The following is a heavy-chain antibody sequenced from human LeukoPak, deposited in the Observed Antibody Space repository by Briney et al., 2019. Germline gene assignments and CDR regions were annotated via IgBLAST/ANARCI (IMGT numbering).Heavy chain of an antibody. CDR2: IYHSGST. Sequence: SWIRQPPGKGLEWIGYIYHSGSTYYNPSLKSRVTISVDRSKNQFSLKLSSVTAADTAVYYCARDRGYGDYPPLVAYYYMDVWGKGTTVTVSS. J-gene: IGHJ6*03. CDR3: ARDRGYGDYPPLVAYYYMDV. D-gene: IGHD4-17*01. V-gene: IGHV4-30-2*01.